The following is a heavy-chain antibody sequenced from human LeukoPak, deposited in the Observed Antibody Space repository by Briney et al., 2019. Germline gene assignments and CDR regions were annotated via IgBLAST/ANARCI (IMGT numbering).Heavy chain of an antibody. CDR1: GFTFSSYW. CDR3: ARDAGDCGGDCPRWFDP. J-gene: IGHJ5*02. Sequence: GGSLRLSCAASGFTFSSYWMHWVRQAPGKGLVWVSRINPDGTSTNYADSVKGRFTISRDNAKNTVDLQMNSLRGEDTAVYYCARDAGDCGGDCPRWFDPWGQGTLVTVSS. V-gene: IGHV3-74*01. D-gene: IGHD2-21*02. CDR2: INPDGTST.